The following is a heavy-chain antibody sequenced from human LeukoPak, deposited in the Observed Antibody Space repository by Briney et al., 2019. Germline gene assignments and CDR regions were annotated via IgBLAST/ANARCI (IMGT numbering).Heavy chain of an antibody. CDR3: ARDSAFDY. CDR1: GFTFSSYE. Sequence: GGSLRLSCAASGFTFSSYEMNWVRQAPGKGLEWVSYITGTGSRIYYADSVKGRFTIYRDNAKNSLYLQMNSLRAEDTAVYYCARDSAFDYWGQGTLVTVSS. V-gene: IGHV3-48*03. D-gene: IGHD6-25*01. CDR2: ITGTGSRI. J-gene: IGHJ4*02.